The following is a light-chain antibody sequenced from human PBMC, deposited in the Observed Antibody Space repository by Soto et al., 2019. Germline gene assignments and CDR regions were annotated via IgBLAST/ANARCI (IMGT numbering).Light chain of an antibody. CDR3: QQYNSYPWT. J-gene: IGKJ1*01. Sequence: DIQMTQSLSTLSASEGDRVTITCRASQSISSWLAWYQQKPGKAPKLLIYDASSLESGVPSRFSGSGSGTEFTLTISSLQPDDFATYYCQQYNSYPWTCGQGTKVDIK. CDR2: DAS. CDR1: QSISSW. V-gene: IGKV1-5*01.